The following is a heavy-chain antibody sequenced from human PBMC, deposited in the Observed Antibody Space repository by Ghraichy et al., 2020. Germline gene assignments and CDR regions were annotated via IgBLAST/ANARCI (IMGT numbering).Heavy chain of an antibody. CDR2: IYYSGST. D-gene: IGHD3-22*01. J-gene: IGHJ2*01. Sequence: TLSLTCTVSGGSISSYYWSWIRQPPGKGLEWIGYIYYSGSTNYNPSLKSRVTISVDTSKNQFSLKLSSVTAADTAVYYCATSYYYDSSGYYFSRWGRGTLVTVSS. CDR3: ATSYYYDSSGYYFSR. V-gene: IGHV4-59*01. CDR1: GGSISSYY.